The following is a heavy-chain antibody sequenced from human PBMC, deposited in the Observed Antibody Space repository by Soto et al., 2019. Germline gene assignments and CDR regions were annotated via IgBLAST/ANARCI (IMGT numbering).Heavy chain of an antibody. Sequence: QVQLLESGPGLVKPSETLSLSCTVSGGSISSYYWSWFRQSPGKRMEWIGYVHHSWGSSYNPSLQSRVAISLDTSKSQLSLKVTSVTATDTAVYYCARQGFGPLHGLVDVWGQGTTVTVSS. D-gene: IGHD3-10*01. J-gene: IGHJ6*02. CDR2: VHHSWGS. CDR1: GGSISSYY. CDR3: ARQGFGPLHGLVDV. V-gene: IGHV4-59*08.